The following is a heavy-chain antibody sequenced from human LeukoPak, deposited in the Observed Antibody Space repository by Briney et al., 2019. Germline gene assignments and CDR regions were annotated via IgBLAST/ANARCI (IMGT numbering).Heavy chain of an antibody. D-gene: IGHD2-21*02. CDR3: ARVPRGGDRFDP. CDR2: IIPIFGTA. J-gene: IGHJ5*02. V-gene: IGHV1-69*13. Sequence: ASVKVSCKASVGTFSSYAISWVRQAPGQGLEWMGGIIPIFGTANYAQKFQGRVTITADESTSTAYMELSSLKSEDTAVYYCARVPRGGDRFDPWGQGTLVTVSS. CDR1: VGTFSSYA.